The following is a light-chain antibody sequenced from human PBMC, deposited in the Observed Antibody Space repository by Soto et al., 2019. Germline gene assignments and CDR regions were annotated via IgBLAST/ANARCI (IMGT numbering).Light chain of an antibody. CDR1: QDISNY. V-gene: IGKV1-33*01. CDR2: DAS. CDR3: QLYDNLLY. J-gene: IGKJ4*01. Sequence: DIQMTQSPSSLSASVGDRVTITCQASQDISNYLNWYQQKPGKAPKLLIYDASNLETGVPSRFSGSGSGTDFTFTISSLQPEDIATYYCQLYDNLLYFGGGTKVEIK.